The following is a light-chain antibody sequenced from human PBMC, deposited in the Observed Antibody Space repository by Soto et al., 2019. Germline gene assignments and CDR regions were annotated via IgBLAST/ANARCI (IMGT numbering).Light chain of an antibody. CDR2: GAS. CDR1: QAVSSN. J-gene: IGKJ1*01. V-gene: IGKV3-20*01. CDR3: QQYGSSGT. Sequence: EIVMTQSPATLSVSPGERATLPCRASQAVSSNLAWYQQKPGQAPRLLIYGASNRATGIPDRFSGSGSGTDFTLTISRLEPEDFAVYYCQQYGSSGTFGQGTKVDIK.